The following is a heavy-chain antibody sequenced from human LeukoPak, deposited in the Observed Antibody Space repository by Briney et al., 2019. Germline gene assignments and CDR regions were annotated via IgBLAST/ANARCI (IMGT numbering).Heavy chain of an antibody. Sequence: GGSLRLSCAASGFTFSNYAMGWVRQAPGKGLEWAAVISYDGSNKYYADSVKGRFTISRDNPKNMLYLQMNSLRAEDTAVYYCAKDPGGGYDYYFDYWGQGTLVTVSS. V-gene: IGHV3-30*18. D-gene: IGHD5-12*01. CDR2: ISYDGSNK. CDR1: GFTFSNYA. J-gene: IGHJ4*02. CDR3: AKDPGGGYDYYFDY.